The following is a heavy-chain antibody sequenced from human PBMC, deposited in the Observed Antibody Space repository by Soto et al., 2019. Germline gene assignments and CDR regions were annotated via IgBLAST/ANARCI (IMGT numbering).Heavy chain of an antibody. CDR2: ITDFGRT. CDR3: ARVLITSGPIEYSLEY. J-gene: IGHJ4*02. D-gene: IGHD3-16*01. V-gene: IGHV4-30-4*08. CDR1: GSSIRRSESC. Sequence: SETLSLTCSVFGSSIRRSESCWSWVRQFPGKGLEWIAYITDFGRTVYNPSLKSRTTISIDTSKHQFFLNLPFVTAPHSSVSICARVLITSGPIEYSLEYWGPGSLVTVSS.